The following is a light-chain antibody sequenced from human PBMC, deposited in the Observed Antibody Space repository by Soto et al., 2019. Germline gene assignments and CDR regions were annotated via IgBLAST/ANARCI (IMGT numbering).Light chain of an antibody. V-gene: IGKV1-33*01. CDR2: DAS. CDR3: QHYHNVPLP. J-gene: IGKJ4*01. CDR1: QDITNY. Sequence: DIQMTQSPSSLSASVGDRVTITCQASQDITNYLNWYQQKPGKAPKLLIYDASNLETGVPSRFSGSGSGTDFTFTISSLQPEDIATYYCQHYHNVPLPFGGGTKVDIK.